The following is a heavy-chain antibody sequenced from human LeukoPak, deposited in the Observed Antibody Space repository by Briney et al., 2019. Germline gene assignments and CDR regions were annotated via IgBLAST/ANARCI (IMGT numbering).Heavy chain of an antibody. CDR2: IKSDGST. D-gene: IGHD3-22*01. CDR3: VRLRRNSDRSYYYYYYDH. V-gene: IGHV3-74*01. J-gene: IGHJ4*02. CDR1: GFTFSTYW. Sequence: GGSLRLSCAASGFTFSTYWMHWVRQAPGKGLVWVSRIKSDGSTNYADSVKGRFTISRDNAKSSLYLQMNGLTVEDTAVYYCVRLRRNSDRSYYYYYYDHWGQGILVTVSS.